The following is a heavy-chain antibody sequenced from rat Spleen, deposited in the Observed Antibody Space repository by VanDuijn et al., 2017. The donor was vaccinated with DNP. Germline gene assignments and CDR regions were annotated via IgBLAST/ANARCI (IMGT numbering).Heavy chain of an antibody. V-gene: IGHV5-20*01. CDR3: TTDVYGPDY. Sequence: EVQLVESGGGLVQPGRSLKLSCAASGFTFSDYYMAWVRQAPTQGLEWLASISSDGGTTFYRNSVKGRFTISRDNARSSLYLQMDSLRSEETATYYCTTDVYGPDYWGQGVMVTVSS. CDR2: ISSDGGTT. J-gene: IGHJ2*01. D-gene: IGHD1-11*01. CDR1: GFTFSDYY.